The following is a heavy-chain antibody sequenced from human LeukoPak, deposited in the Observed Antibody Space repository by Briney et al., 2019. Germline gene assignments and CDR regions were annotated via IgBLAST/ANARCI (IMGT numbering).Heavy chain of an antibody. V-gene: IGHV1-8*01. Sequence: ASVKVSCKASGYTFTSYDINWVRQATGQGLEWMGWMDPNSGNTGYAQKFQGRVTMTRNTSISTAYMELSSLRSEDTAVYYCARARLVYLWFDPWGQGTLVTVPS. CDR1: GYTFTSYD. D-gene: IGHD3-16*01. J-gene: IGHJ5*02. CDR2: MDPNSGNT. CDR3: ARARLVYLWFDP.